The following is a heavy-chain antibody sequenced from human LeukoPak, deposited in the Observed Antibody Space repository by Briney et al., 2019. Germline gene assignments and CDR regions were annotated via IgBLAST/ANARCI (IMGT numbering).Heavy chain of an antibody. CDR2: ISSSSSYI. V-gene: IGHV3-21*01. CDR3: TKESATGSRYSFDY. CDR1: GFSFSSSA. D-gene: IGHD2-15*01. J-gene: IGHJ4*02. Sequence: GGSLRLSCAASGFSFSSSAMHWVRQAPGKGLEWVSSISSSSSYIYYADSVKGRFTISRDNSKNTLYLQMNSLRGEDTAIYYCTKESATGSRYSFDYWGQGTLVTVSS.